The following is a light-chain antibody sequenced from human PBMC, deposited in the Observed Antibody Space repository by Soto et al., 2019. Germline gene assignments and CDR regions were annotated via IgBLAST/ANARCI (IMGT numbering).Light chain of an antibody. CDR1: QSVLYSSNNKNY. Sequence: DIVMTQSPDSLAVSLGERATINCKSSQSVLYSSNNKNYLAWYQQKPGQPPKLLIYWASTRESGVPDRFSGRGSGTDFTLTISSLQAEDVAVYYCQQYYSYPLTFGGGTKVEIK. V-gene: IGKV4-1*01. J-gene: IGKJ4*01. CDR2: WAS. CDR3: QQYYSYPLT.